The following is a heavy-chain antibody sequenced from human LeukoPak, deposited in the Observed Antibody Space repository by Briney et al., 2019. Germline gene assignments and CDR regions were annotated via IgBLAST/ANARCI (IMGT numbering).Heavy chain of an antibody. CDR2: ISGSGVNT. J-gene: IGHJ4*02. D-gene: IGHD6-13*01. CDR1: GFTFSSYA. V-gene: IGHV3-23*01. Sequence: GGSLRLSCAASGFTFSSYAMNWVRQAPGKGLEWVSVISGSGVNTDYADSVKGRFTISRDNSKNTLFLQMNSLRADDTAVYYCAKDRPTVYSSSWLHFLDSWGQGTLVTVSS. CDR3: AKDRPTVYSSSWLHFLDS.